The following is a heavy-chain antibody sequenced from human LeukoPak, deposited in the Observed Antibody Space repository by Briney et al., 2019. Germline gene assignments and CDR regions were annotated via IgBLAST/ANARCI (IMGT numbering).Heavy chain of an antibody. CDR3: ARHLRWRTRFSPFDY. CDR2: INHSENT. D-gene: IGHD3/OR15-3a*01. Sequence: PSETLSLTCAVYGGSFSGYYWSWIRQPLGKGLEWIGEINHSENTDYNPSLKSRVTISVDTSKNQLSLKLSSVTAADTAVYYCARHLRWRTRFSPFDYWGQGTLVTVSS. V-gene: IGHV4-34*01. CDR1: GGSFSGYY. J-gene: IGHJ4*02.